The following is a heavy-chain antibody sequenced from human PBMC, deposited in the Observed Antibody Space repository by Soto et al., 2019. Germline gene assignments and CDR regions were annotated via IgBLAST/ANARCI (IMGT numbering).Heavy chain of an antibody. CDR2: IKSKSDGETA. V-gene: IGHV3-15*01. J-gene: IGHJ4*02. CDR3: AITAMINRDSSTSFDY. D-gene: IGHD5-18*01. Sequence: PGGSLRLSCAASGLTFSNVLMTWVRQAPGKGLEWVGRIKSKSDGETADVAAPVKARFTISSDDSKNTVFLEMNSLKSEDTALYYCAITAMINRDSSTSFDYWGRGTQVTVS. CDR1: GLTFSNVL.